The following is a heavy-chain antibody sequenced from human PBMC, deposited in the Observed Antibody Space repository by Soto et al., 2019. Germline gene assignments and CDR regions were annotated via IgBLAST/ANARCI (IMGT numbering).Heavy chain of an antibody. CDR3: ARHSIFHPYYFDY. CDR2: IYSGGST. D-gene: IGHD3-3*01. V-gene: IGHV3-53*01. J-gene: IGHJ4*02. Sequence: GGSLRLSCAASGFKVSSNCMSWVRQAPGKGLEWVSVIYSGGSTYYADSVKGRFTISRDNSKNTLYLQMNSLRAEDTAVYYCARHSIFHPYYFDYWGQGTLVTVSS. CDR1: GFKVSSNC.